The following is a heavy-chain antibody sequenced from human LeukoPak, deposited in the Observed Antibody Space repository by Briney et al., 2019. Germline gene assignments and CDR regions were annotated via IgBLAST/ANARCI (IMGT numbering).Heavy chain of an antibody. J-gene: IGHJ1*01. D-gene: IGHD6-19*01. CDR3: AGRYSSGYYQH. CDR1: GFTVSSNY. V-gene: IGHV3-53*01. Sequence: GGSLRLSCAASGFTVSSNYMSWVRQAPGKGLEWVSVIYSGGSTYYADSVKGRFTISRDNSENTLYLQMNSLRAEDTGVYYCAGRYSSGYYQHWGQGTLVTVSS. CDR2: IYSGGST.